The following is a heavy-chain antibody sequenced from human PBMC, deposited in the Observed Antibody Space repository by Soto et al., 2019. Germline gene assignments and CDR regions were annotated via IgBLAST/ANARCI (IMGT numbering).Heavy chain of an antibody. D-gene: IGHD2-2*01. J-gene: IGHJ3*02. V-gene: IGHV3-23*01. CDR3: AKDISIGYCSSTSCPDAFDI. CDR1: GFTFSSYA. Sequence: LRLSCAASGFTFSSYAMSWVRQAPGKGLEWVSAISGSGGSTYYADSVKGRFTISRDNSKNTLYLQMNSLRAEDTAVYYCAKDISIGYCSSTSCPDAFDIWGQGTMVTVSS. CDR2: ISGSGGST.